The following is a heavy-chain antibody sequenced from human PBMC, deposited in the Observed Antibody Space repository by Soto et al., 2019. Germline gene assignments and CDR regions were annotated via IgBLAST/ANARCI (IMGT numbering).Heavy chain of an antibody. CDR3: ATSIEARVGKIVY. Sequence: PSETLSLPCAVSGGSFSGYYWSWIRQPPGKGLKWSGEINHSGSTNYNPSLKSRVTISVDTSKNQFSLKLSSVTAADTAVYYCATSIEARVGKIVYWGQGTLVTVS. V-gene: IGHV4-34*01. CDR1: GGSFSGYY. J-gene: IGHJ4*02. D-gene: IGHD6-6*01. CDR2: INHSGST.